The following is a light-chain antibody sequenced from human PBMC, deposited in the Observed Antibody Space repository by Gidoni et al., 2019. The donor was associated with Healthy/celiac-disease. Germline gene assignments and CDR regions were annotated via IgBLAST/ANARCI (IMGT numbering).Light chain of an antibody. CDR3: QQRSNWPPALT. Sequence: EIVFTQSTATLSLSPGERATPSCRASQSVSSYLAWYQQKPGQAPRLLIYDASNRATGIPARFSGSGSGTDFTLTISSLEPEDFAVYYCQQRSNWPPALTFGGGTKVEIK. CDR1: QSVSSY. CDR2: DAS. V-gene: IGKV3-11*01. J-gene: IGKJ4*01.